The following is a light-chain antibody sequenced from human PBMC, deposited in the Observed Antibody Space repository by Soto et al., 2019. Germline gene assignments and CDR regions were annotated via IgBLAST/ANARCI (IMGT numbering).Light chain of an antibody. J-gene: IGKJ1*01. Sequence: EIVLTQSPATLSLSPGERATLSCRASQSVSSYLAWYQHKPGQSPRLLIYDASNRATGIPARFSCSGSGTDFTLTISSLEPEDFAVYYCQQRRNWPPEFGQGTKVEIK. CDR3: QQRRNWPPE. CDR1: QSVSSY. V-gene: IGKV3-11*01. CDR2: DAS.